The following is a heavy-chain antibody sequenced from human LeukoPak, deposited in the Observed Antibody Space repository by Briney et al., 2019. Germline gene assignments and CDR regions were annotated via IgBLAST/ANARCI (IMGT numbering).Heavy chain of an antibody. Sequence: PSETLSLTCTVSGGSISSYYWSWIRQPPGKRLEWIGYIYYSGSTNYNPSLKSRVTISVDTSKNQFSLKLSSVTAADTAVYYCATRPLGAGDFDYWGQGTLVTVSS. CDR1: GGSISSYY. CDR2: IYYSGST. D-gene: IGHD6-19*01. J-gene: IGHJ4*02. CDR3: ATRPLGAGDFDY. V-gene: IGHV4-59*01.